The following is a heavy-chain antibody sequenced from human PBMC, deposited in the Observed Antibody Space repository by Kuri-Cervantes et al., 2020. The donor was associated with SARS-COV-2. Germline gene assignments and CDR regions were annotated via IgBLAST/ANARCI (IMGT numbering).Heavy chain of an antibody. D-gene: IGHD2-2*01. Sequence: GGSLRLSCAASGFTVSSNYMSWVRQAPGKGLEWVSVIYSGGSTYYADSVKGRFTISRHNSKNTLYLQMNSLRAEDTAVYYCAKDFEYQLLTGRDAFDIWGQGTMVTVSS. J-gene: IGHJ3*02. CDR1: GFTVSSNY. CDR2: IYSGGST. CDR3: AKDFEYQLLTGRDAFDI. V-gene: IGHV3-53*04.